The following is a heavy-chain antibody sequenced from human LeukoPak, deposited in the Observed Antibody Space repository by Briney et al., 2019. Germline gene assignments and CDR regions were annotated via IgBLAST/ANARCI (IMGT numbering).Heavy chain of an antibody. CDR3: ARATWDPNYYYYMDV. Sequence: GGTLRLSCAASGFTFSSYVMKWVRQVPGKGLEWVSSISTSSSYIYYADSVKGRFTISRDNAKNSLYLQMNSLRAEDTAVYYCARATWDPNYYYYMDVWGKGTTVTISS. D-gene: IGHD1-26*01. CDR2: ISTSSSYI. J-gene: IGHJ6*03. CDR1: GFTFSSYV. V-gene: IGHV3-21*01.